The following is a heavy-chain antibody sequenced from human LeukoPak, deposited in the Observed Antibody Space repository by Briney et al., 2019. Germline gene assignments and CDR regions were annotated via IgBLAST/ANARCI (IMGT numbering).Heavy chain of an antibody. CDR1: GFTFSSYA. CDR3: AKREYSVGSYGLDV. V-gene: IGHV3-30-3*02. D-gene: IGHD6-6*01. J-gene: IGHJ6*02. CDR2: ISYDGSNK. Sequence: GGSLRLSCAASGFTFSSYAMHWVRQAPGKGLEWVAVISYDGSNKYYADSVKGRFTISRDNSKNTLYLQMNSLRAEDTAVYYCAKREYSVGSYGLDVWGQGTTVTVSS.